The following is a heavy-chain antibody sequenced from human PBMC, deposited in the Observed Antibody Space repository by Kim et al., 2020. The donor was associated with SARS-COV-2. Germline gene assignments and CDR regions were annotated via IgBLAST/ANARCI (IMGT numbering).Heavy chain of an antibody. Sequence: GGSLRLSCAASGFTFSDYYMSWIRQAPGKGLEWVSYISSSGSTIYYADSVKGRFTISRDNAKNSLYLQMNSLRAEDTAVYYCARDRGSGIYTASNWFDPWGQGTLVTVSS. V-gene: IGHV3-11*04. CDR2: ISSSGSTI. D-gene: IGHD3-10*01. J-gene: IGHJ5*02. CDR1: GFTFSDYY. CDR3: ARDRGSGIYTASNWFDP.